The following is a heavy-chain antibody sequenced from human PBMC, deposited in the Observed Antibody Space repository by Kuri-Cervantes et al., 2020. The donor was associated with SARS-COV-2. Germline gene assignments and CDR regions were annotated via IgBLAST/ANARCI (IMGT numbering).Heavy chain of an antibody. CDR1: EFSISDYY. CDR2: IDSGGNT. CDR3: ARVPSWFPDY. D-gene: IGHD3-10*01. J-gene: IGHJ4*02. V-gene: IGHV3-53*01. Sequence: GESLKISCAASEFSISDYYMSWVRQAPGKGLEWVSTIDSGGNTNYAAPVKGRFTVSRDNSKNTLLLRMNGLRAEDTAMYYCARVPSWFPDYWGQGPLVTVSS.